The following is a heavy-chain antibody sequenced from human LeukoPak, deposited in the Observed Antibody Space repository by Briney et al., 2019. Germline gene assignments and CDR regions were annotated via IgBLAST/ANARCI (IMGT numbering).Heavy chain of an antibody. CDR2: ISSSSSYK. J-gene: IGHJ4*01. V-gene: IGHV3-21*01. Sequence: VGSLRLSCAASGFTFSDYSFNWVRQAPGKGLEWGSSISSSSSYKYYADSLKGRFTISRDNAKNSLYLQVNSLRAEDTAVYYCARINDIDDSYHLDFWGHGTLVTVSS. CDR3: ARINDIDDSYHLDF. D-gene: IGHD2-15*01. CDR1: GFTFSDYS.